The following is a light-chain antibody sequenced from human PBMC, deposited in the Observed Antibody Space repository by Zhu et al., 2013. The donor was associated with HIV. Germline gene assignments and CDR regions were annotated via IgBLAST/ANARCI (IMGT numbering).Light chain of an antibody. J-gene: IGLJ3*02. CDR2: EVS. CDR3: SSYTSGSTPWV. Sequence: QSALTQPASVSGSPGQSITISCTGTSSDVGGYSYVSWYQHHPGKAPKLMIYEVSNRPSGVSNRFSGSKSGNTASLTISGLQTEDEADYYCSSYTSGSTPWVFGGGTKLTVL. V-gene: IGLV2-14*01. CDR1: SSDVGGYSY.